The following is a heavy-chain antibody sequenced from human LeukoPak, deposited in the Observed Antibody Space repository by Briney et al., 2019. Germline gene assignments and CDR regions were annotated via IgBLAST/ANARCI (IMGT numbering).Heavy chain of an antibody. V-gene: IGHV3-48*03. CDR1: GVTFSSYA. CDR2: ISSSGSTI. D-gene: IGHD2-21*01. J-gene: IGHJ4*02. CDR3: ARGSPGVNDY. Sequence: GGSLRLSCAASGVTFSSYAMSWVRQAPGKGLEWVSYISSSGSTIYYADSVKGRFTISRDNAKNSLYLRMNSLRAEDTAVYYCARGSPGVNDYWVQGTLVTVSS.